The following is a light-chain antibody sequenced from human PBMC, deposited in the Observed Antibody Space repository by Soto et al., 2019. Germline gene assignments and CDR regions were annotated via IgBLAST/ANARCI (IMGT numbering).Light chain of an antibody. CDR2: EVT. Sequence: QSALTQPASVSGSPGQSITISCTGTGSDVGGYDYVSWHQHHPGKAPKVMIYEVTNRPSGVSNRFSGSKSGNTASLTISGLLAEDEADYYCSSYTSSSTYVFGTGTKVTV. CDR3: SSYTSSSTYV. CDR1: GSDVGGYDY. J-gene: IGLJ1*01. V-gene: IGLV2-14*01.